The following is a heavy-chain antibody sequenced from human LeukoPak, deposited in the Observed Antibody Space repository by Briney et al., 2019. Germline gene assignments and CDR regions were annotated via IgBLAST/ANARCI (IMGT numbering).Heavy chain of an antibody. V-gene: IGHV1-2*06. J-gene: IGHJ4*02. CDR3: ARDLGIYYDSSGYYQVY. Sequence: ASVKVSCKASGYTFTGYYMRWVRQAPGQGLEWMGRINPNSGGTNYAQKFQGRVTMTRDTSISTAYMELSRLRSDDTAVYYCARDLGIYYDSSGYYQVYWGQGTLVTVSS. CDR1: GYTFTGYY. CDR2: INPNSGGT. D-gene: IGHD3-22*01.